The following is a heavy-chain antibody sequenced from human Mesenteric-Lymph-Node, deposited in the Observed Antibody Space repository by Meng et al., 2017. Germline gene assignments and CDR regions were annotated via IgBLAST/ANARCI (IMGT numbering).Heavy chain of an antibody. J-gene: IGHJ4*02. D-gene: IGHD3-10*01. V-gene: IGHV3-30*04. Sequence: GESLKISCAASGFTFSSYAMHWVRQAPGKGLEWVAVISYDGSNKYYADSVKGRFTISRDNAKNSLYLQMNSLRAEDTAVYYCARIGSGGSGSYTTWVYWGQGTLVTVSS. CDR2: ISYDGSNK. CDR1: GFTFSSYA. CDR3: ARIGSGGSGSYTTWVY.